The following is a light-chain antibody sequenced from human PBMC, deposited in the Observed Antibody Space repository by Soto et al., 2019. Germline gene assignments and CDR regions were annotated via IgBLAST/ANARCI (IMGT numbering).Light chain of an antibody. Sequence: DIQMTQSPSSLSASVGSRVTITSRASQSIRTYLNWYKKKPGKAPNLMIYDASRLQSGVPSRVSGSGGGTDFTLSISSVKPEDFETYFCQQSYMDPITFGQGTRLEIK. CDR3: QQSYMDPIT. V-gene: IGKV1-39*01. CDR2: DAS. CDR1: QSIRTY. J-gene: IGKJ5*01.